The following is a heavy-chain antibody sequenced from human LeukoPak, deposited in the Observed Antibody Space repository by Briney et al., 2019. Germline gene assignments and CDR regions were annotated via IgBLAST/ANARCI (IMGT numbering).Heavy chain of an antibody. V-gene: IGHV3-30*18. Sequence: GRSLRLSCAASGFTFSTYAMHWVRQAPGKGLEWVAVISYDGSNKYYVDSVKGRFTISRDYSKNTLYLQMSSLRAEDTAVYYCAKYRDFWSGNYGGMDVWGQGTTVTVSS. D-gene: IGHD3-3*01. J-gene: IGHJ6*02. CDR3: AKYRDFWSGNYGGMDV. CDR1: GFTFSTYA. CDR2: ISYDGSNK.